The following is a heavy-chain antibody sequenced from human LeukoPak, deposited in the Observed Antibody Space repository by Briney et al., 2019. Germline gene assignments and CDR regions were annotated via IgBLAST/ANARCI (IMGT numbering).Heavy chain of an antibody. V-gene: IGHV6-1*01. CDR3: ARGSLLDV. CDR1: GDSVSGSSGA. J-gene: IGHJ6*02. Sequence: SQTLPLTCAISGDSVSGSSGAWNWIRQSPSRGLEWLGRTYYRSKWYNDYALSVKSRITINPDTSKNHFSLQLNSVTPEDTAVYYCARGSLLDVGGQGTTVTVSS. CDR2: TYYRSKWYN.